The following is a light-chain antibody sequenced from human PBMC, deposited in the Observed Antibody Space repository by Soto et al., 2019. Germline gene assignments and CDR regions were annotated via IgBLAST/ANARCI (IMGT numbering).Light chain of an antibody. V-gene: IGKV4-1*01. CDR3: QQYYSAPWT. Sequence: DIVMTQSPDFLTVSLGERATINCKSSRNVLYTSNTKNYLAWYQQKPGQPPKLLIYWASTRESGVPDRFSGSGSGTDFTLTISSLQAEDVAVYYCQQYYSAPWTFGQGTKVDSK. CDR2: WAS. J-gene: IGKJ1*01. CDR1: RNVLYTSNTKNY.